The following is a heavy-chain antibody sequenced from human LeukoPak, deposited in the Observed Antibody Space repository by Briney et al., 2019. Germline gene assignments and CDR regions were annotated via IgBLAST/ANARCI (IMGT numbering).Heavy chain of an antibody. Sequence: ASVKVSCKASGYTLTSYGISWVRQAPGQGLEWMGWISAYNGNTNYAQKLQGRVTMTTDTSTSTAYMELRSLRSDDTAVYYYARGYCSSTSCYPHDYWGQGTLVTVSS. CDR2: ISAYNGNT. D-gene: IGHD2-2*03. CDR3: ARGYCSSTSCYPHDY. J-gene: IGHJ4*02. V-gene: IGHV1-18*01. CDR1: GYTLTSYG.